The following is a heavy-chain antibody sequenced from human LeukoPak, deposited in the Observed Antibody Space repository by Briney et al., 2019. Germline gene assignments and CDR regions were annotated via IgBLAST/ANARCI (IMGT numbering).Heavy chain of an antibody. Sequence: PSETLSLTCTVSGGSISSYYWSWIRQPAGKGLEWIGRIYTSGSTNYNPSLKSRVTMSVDTSKNQFSLKLSSVTAADTAVYYCARDSPMVRGVIIYYYGMDVWGQGTTVTVSS. CDR3: ARDSPMVRGVIIYYYGMDV. V-gene: IGHV4-4*07. CDR2: IYTSGST. D-gene: IGHD3-10*01. J-gene: IGHJ6*02. CDR1: GGSISSYY.